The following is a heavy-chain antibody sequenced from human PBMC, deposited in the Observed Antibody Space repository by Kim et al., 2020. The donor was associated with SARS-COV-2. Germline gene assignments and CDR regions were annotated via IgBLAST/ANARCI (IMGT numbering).Heavy chain of an antibody. J-gene: IGHJ4*02. CDR3: AKDFLQWQHYF. Sequence: GGSLRLSCAASGFSFSNNAMTWVRQAPGKWLEWVSSLVGDGATWYANSVKGRFTISRDNSKNTLYLQMRGLIVEDTAVYFCAKDFLQWQHYFWGQWTLVT. V-gene: IGHV3-23*01. CDR2: LVGDGAT. CDR1: GFSFSNNA. D-gene: IGHD1-1*01.